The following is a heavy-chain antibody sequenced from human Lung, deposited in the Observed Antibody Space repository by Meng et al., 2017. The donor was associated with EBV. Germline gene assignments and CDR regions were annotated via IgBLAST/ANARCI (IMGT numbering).Heavy chain of an antibody. CDR3: ASSSGWYDEYYFDY. CDR2: IYYSGST. J-gene: IGHJ4*02. V-gene: IGHV4-59*01. Sequence: VPFQESCPGLLKPSETLSLTCTVSGGSNSNFYWSWIRHPPAKGLEWIGYIYYSGSTNYNPSLKSRVTISVDTSKNQFSLKLSSVTAADTAVYYCASSSGWYDEYYFDYWGQGTLVTVSS. CDR1: GGSNSNFY. D-gene: IGHD6-19*01.